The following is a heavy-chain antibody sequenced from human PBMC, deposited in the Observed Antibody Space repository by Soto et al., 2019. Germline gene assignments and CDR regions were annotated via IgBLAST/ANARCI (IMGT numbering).Heavy chain of an antibody. Sequence: QITLKESGPTLVKPTQTLTLTCTFSGFSLSTSGVGVGWIRQPPGKALEWLALIYWDDDKRYSPSLKSRLTITKDTSKNQVVLTMTNIDPVDTASYYCAHCLVFYFDYWGQGTLVTASS. D-gene: IGHD2-2*01. V-gene: IGHV2-5*02. J-gene: IGHJ4*02. CDR3: AHCLVFYFDY. CDR1: GFSLSTSGVG. CDR2: IYWDDDK.